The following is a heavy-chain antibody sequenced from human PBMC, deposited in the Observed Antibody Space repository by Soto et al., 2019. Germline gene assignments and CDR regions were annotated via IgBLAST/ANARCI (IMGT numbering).Heavy chain of an antibody. D-gene: IGHD2-2*01. CDR3: ARSQGSSTSLEIYYYYYYGMDV. V-gene: IGHV1-69*01. CDR1: GGTFSSYA. Sequence: QVQLVQSGAEVKKPGSSVKVSCKASGGTFSSYAISWVRQAPEQGLEWMGGSIPISDTTNYAQEFQGRVTITADESTRTAYMELSSLRSEDTAVYYCARSQGSSTSLEIYYYYYYGMDVWGQGTTVTVSS. J-gene: IGHJ6*02. CDR2: SIPISDTT.